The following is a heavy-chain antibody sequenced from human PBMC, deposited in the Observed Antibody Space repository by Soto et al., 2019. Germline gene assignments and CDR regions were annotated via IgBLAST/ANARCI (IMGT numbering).Heavy chain of an antibody. D-gene: IGHD2-2*01. CDR2: ISYDGSNK. CDR3: AREGAKGYCSSTSCHHYGMDV. CDR1: GFTFSSYA. J-gene: IGHJ6*02. Sequence: GGSLRLSCAASGFTFSSYAMHWVCQAPGKGLEWVAVISYDGSNKYYADSVKGRFTISRDNSKNTLYLQMNSLRAEDTAVYYCAREGAKGYCSSTSCHHYGMDVWGQGTTVTV. V-gene: IGHV3-30-3*01.